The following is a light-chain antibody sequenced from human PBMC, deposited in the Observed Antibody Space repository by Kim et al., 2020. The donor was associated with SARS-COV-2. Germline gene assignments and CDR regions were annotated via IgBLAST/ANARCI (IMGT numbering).Light chain of an antibody. CDR2: DAS. V-gene: IGKV3-15*01. CDR3: QQYNTWRSLT. Sequence: IVMSQSPVTLSVSPGGGATLSCTASQPVGSNLAWYQQKPGQTPRLLIYDASIRDSGIPARFSGSGSGTDFTLTISSLQSEDFAVYYCQQYNTWRSLTFGGGTKVDIK. CDR1: QPVGSN. J-gene: IGKJ4*01.